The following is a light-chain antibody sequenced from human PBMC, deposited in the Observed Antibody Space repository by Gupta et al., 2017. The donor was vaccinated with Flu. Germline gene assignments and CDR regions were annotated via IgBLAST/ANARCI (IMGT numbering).Light chain of an antibody. CDR3: QQSYRTPWT. V-gene: IGKV1-39*01. CDR2: TTS. Sequence: DNRMTQAPSSLSASLGDRVTITCRASQRRSSDVNWYQQKPGQAPKILNYTTSSLQSGVPSRFSGSGSGTDFTLTISSLQPEDFATYYCQQSYRTPWTFGQGTKVEIK. CDR1: QRRSSD. J-gene: IGKJ1*01.